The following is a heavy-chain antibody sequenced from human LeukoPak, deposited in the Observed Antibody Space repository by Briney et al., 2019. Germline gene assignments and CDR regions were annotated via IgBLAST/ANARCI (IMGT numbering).Heavy chain of an antibody. CDR2: IRYDGSNE. V-gene: IGHV3-30*02. J-gene: IGHJ4*02. Sequence: GGSLRLSCAASQFTFHSYGMHWVRQAPGKGLEWVAFIRYDGSNEYLDSVKGRFTISRDNSKNTLYLQMNSLKPEDTAVYYCANLARPLDYWGQGALVTVSS. CDR3: ANLARPLDY. D-gene: IGHD6-6*01. CDR1: QFTFHSYG.